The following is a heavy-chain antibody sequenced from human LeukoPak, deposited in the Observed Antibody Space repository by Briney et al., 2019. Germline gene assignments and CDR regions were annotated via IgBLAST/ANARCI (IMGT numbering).Heavy chain of an antibody. CDR3: ARGGFDWLLFNYYYYMDV. D-gene: IGHD3-9*01. J-gene: IGHJ6*03. CDR2: IKQDGSEK. Sequence: GGSLRLSCAASGFTFSSYWMSWVRQTPGKGLEWVANIKQDGSEKSSVDSVKGRFTISRDNAKNSLYVQMNSLRAEDTAVYYCARGGFDWLLFNYYYYMDVWGKGTTVTISS. V-gene: IGHV3-7*01. CDR1: GFTFSSYW.